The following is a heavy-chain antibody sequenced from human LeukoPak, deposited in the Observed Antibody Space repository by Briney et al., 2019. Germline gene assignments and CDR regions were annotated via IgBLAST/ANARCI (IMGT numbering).Heavy chain of an antibody. J-gene: IGHJ6*03. CDR2: INPNSGGT. Sequence: ASVKVSCKASGYTFTSYGISWVRQAPGQGLEWMGWINPNSGGTNYAQKFQGRVTMTRDTSISTAYMELSRLRSDDTAVYYCARDVVLNYMDVWGKGTTVTVSS. D-gene: IGHD2-8*01. CDR3: ARDVVLNYMDV. CDR1: GYTFTSYG. V-gene: IGHV1-2*02.